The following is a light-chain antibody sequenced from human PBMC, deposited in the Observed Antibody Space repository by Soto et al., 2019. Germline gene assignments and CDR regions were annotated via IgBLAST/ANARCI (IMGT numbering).Light chain of an antibody. CDR3: QQRSNGLT. CDR1: QSVRTF. CDR2: DAS. V-gene: IGKV3-11*01. J-gene: IGKJ4*01. Sequence: EIVLTQSPATLSLSPGERATLSCRASQSVRTFLAWYQLKPGQPPRLLIYDASNRATGIPARFSGSGSGTDFTLTISSLEPEDFAIYYCQQRSNGLTFGGGTKVDIK.